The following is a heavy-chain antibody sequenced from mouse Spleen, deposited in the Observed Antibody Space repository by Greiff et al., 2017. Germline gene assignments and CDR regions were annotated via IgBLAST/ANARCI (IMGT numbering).Heavy chain of an antibody. CDR3: TRSGDGYYGSYFDY. D-gene: IGHD2-3*01. V-gene: IGHV1-76*01. CDR2: IYPGSGNT. CDR1: GYTFTDYY. Sequence: QVQLQQSGAELVRPGASVKLSCKASGYTFTDYYINWVKQRPGQGLEWIARIYPGSGNTYYNEKFKGKAKLTAVTSASTAYMELSSLTNEDSAVYYCTRSGDGYYGSYFDYWGQGTTLTVSS. J-gene: IGHJ2*01.